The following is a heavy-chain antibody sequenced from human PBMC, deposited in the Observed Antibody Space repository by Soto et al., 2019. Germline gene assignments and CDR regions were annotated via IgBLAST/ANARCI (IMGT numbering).Heavy chain of an antibody. J-gene: IGHJ4*02. CDR1: GGSITSSSHY. Sequence: PSETLSLTCAVSGGSITSSSHYWGWIRQPPGKGLECIANIYYNGGTNYNPSLKSRVTISMDTSKNQFSLKLSPVTAADTAVYYCARDLGTYYYDYWGLGSLVTVSS. CDR2: IYYNGGT. V-gene: IGHV4-39*07. CDR3: ARDLGTYYYDY. D-gene: IGHD7-27*01.